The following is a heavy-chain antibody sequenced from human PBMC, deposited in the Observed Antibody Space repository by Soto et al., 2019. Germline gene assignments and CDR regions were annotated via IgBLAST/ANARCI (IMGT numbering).Heavy chain of an antibody. J-gene: IGHJ6*02. CDR1: GYTFTNYG. CDR3: AREGQAPYYYYGMDV. V-gene: IGHV1-18*01. Sequence: GASVKVSCKASGYTFTNYGFSWVRQAPGQGLEWMGWISGCNGNTKYAEKFQGRVTMTTDTSTSTAHMELRSLRSDDTAVYYCAREGQAPYYYYGMDVWGQGTAVTVS. CDR2: ISGCNGNT.